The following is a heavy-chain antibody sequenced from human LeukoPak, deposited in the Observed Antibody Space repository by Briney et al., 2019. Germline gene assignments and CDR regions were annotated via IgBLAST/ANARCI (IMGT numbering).Heavy chain of an antibody. CDR3: ARQETGDYYDSSGYPRGVDY. D-gene: IGHD3-22*01. J-gene: IGHJ4*02. Sequence: GTSVKVSCKASGYTFTGYYMHWVRQAPGQGLEWMGWINPNSGGTYYAQKFQGRVTMTRDTSISTAYMELSRLRSDDTAVYYCARQETGDYYDSSGYPRGVDYWGQGTLVTVSS. V-gene: IGHV1-2*02. CDR2: INPNSGGT. CDR1: GYTFTGYY.